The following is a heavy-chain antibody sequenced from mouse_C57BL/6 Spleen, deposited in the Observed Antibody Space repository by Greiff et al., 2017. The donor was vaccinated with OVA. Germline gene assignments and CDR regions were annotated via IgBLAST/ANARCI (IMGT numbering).Heavy chain of an antibody. J-gene: IGHJ1*03. V-gene: IGHV5-9-1*02. Sequence: VKLVESGEGLVKPGGSLKLSCAASGFPFSSYAMSLVRHTPETMLEWVAYISSGGDYIYYADTVKGRFTISRDNARNTMYLQMSSLKSEDTAMYYCTRESGTKWYFDVWGTGTTVTVSS. D-gene: IGHD4-1*01. CDR1: GFPFSSYA. CDR3: TRESGTKWYFDV. CDR2: ISSGGDYI.